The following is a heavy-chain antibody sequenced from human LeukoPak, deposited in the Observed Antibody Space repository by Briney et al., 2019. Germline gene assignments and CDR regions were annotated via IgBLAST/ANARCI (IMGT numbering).Heavy chain of an antibody. CDR3: ARDNIRGGKGIAAAGGYY. V-gene: IGHV1-69*13. J-gene: IGHJ4*02. D-gene: IGHD6-13*01. Sequence: ASVKVSCKASGGTFSSYAISWVRQAPGQGLEWMGGIIPIFDTAVYAQKFQGRVTVTADESTSTAYMDLSSLTSEDTAVYYCARDNIRGGKGIAAAGGYYWGQGTLVTVSS. CDR1: GGTFSSYA. CDR2: IIPIFDTA.